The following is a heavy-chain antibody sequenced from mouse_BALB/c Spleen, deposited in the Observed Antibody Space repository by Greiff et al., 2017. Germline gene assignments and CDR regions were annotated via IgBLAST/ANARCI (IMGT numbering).Heavy chain of an antibody. CDR3: ARGGQLGPSFDY. V-gene: IGHV1-80*01. CDR2: IYPGDGDT. Sequence: QVQLQQSGAELVRPGSSVKISCKASGYAFSSYWMNWVKQRPGQGLDWIGQIYPGDGDTNYNGKFKGKATLTADKSSSTSYMQLSSLTSEDSAVYFCARGGQLGPSFDYWGQGTTLTVSS. CDR1: GYAFSSYW. D-gene: IGHD3-1*01. J-gene: IGHJ2*01.